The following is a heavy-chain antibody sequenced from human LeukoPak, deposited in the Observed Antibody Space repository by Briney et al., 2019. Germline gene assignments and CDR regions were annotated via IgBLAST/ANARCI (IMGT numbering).Heavy chain of an antibody. CDR2: ISGANANT. J-gene: IGHJ4*02. CDR3: ARVPFVGGVIPSTFDY. V-gene: IGHV1-18*01. Sequence: EASVKVSCKASGYTFSHYALSWLRQAPGQGLEWMGWISGANANTNYAQRLQGRVNMTTDTSTTTTYMELRSLTSDDTAVYYCARVPFVGGVIPSTFDYWGQGTLVTVSS. D-gene: IGHD3-16*01. CDR1: GYTFSHYA.